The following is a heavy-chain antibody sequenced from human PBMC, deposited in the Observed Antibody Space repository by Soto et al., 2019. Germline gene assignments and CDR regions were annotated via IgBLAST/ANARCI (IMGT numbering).Heavy chain of an antibody. CDR2: IYYSGST. V-gene: IGHV4-39*07. CDR3: ARARWYDTFDV. D-gene: IGHD2-15*01. Sequence: PSETMSLTCTVSGGSISSSRYYWGWIRQPPGKGLEWIGSIYYSGSTYYNPSLKSRVTISVDMSKNQFSLKLNSVTAADTAVYYCARARWYDTFDVWGQGTVVTVSS. J-gene: IGHJ3*01. CDR1: GGSISSSRYY.